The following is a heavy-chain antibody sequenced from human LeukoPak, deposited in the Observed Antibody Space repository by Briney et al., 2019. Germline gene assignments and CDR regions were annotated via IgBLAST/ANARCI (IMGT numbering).Heavy chain of an antibody. CDR2: IYHSGST. CDR1: GGSISSGGYS. J-gene: IGHJ3*02. CDR3: ATRYYYDSSGYYAFDI. V-gene: IGHV4-30-2*01. D-gene: IGHD3-22*01. Sequence: SETLSLTCAVSGGSISSGGYSWSWIRQPPGKGLEWIGYIYHSGSTYYNPSLKSRVTISVDRSKNQFSLKLSSVTAADTAVYYCATRYYYDSSGYYAFDIWGQGTMVTVSS.